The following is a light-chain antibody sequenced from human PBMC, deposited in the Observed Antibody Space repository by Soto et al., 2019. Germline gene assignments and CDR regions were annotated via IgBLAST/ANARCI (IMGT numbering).Light chain of an antibody. Sequence: QSVLTQPPSVSAAPGQKVTISCSGSSSNLGNNYVSWYQQLPGTAPKLLIYDNNKRPSGIPDRFSGSKSGTSATLGITGLQTGDEDDYYCGTWDSSLSAVVFGGGTKVTVL. CDR3: GTWDSSLSAVV. V-gene: IGLV1-51*01. CDR1: SSNLGNNY. J-gene: IGLJ2*01. CDR2: DNN.